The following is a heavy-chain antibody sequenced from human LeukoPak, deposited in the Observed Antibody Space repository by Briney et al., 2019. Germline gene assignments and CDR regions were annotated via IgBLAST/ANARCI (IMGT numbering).Heavy chain of an antibody. V-gene: IGHV4-4*02. D-gene: IGHD3-22*01. Sequence: PSETLSLTCAVSGGSISSSNWWSWVRQPPGKGLEWIGEIYHSGSTNYNPSLKSRVTISVDKSKNQFSLKLSSVTAADTAVYYCAREGSYDSSGYPGFYYYYGMDVWGQGTTVTVSS. CDR3: AREGSYDSSGYPGFYYYYGMDV. J-gene: IGHJ6*02. CDR1: GGSISSSNW. CDR2: IYHSGST.